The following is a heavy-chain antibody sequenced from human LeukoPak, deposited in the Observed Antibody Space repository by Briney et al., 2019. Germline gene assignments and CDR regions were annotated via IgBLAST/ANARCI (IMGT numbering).Heavy chain of an antibody. Sequence: ASVKVSCKASGYTFTGYYMHWVRQAPGQGLEWMGWINPNSGGTNYAQKFQGRVTMTRDTSISTAYMELSRLRSDDTAVYYCARVPRRQQLVLWWFDPWGRGTLVTVSS. CDR3: ARVPRRQQLVLWWFDP. J-gene: IGHJ5*02. CDR1: GYTFTGYY. CDR2: INPNSGGT. D-gene: IGHD6-13*01. V-gene: IGHV1-2*02.